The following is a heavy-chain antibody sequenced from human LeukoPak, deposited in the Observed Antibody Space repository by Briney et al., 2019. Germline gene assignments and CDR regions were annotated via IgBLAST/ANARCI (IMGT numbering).Heavy chain of an antibody. D-gene: IGHD4-17*01. CDR1: GYSFTSYW. V-gene: IGHV5-51*01. CDR2: IYPGDSDT. Sequence: GESLKISCKGSGYSFTSYWIGWVRQMPGKGLEWMGIIYPGDSDTRYSPSSQGQVTISADKSISTAYLQWSSLKASDTAMYYCARTTVTFLNWFDPWGQGTLVTVSS. CDR3: ARTTVTFLNWFDP. J-gene: IGHJ5*02.